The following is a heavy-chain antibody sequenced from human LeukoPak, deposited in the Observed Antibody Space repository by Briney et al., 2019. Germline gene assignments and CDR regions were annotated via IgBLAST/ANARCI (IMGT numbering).Heavy chain of an antibody. CDR2: IRYDGSNK. CDR3: AKESTIAAAGTHIQH. Sequence: GFLRLSCAVSGFTFSSYGMHWVRQAPGKGLEWVAFIRYDGSNKYYADSVKGRFTISRDNSKNTLYLQMNSLRAEDTAVYYCAKESTIAAAGTHIQHWGQGTLVTVSS. V-gene: IGHV3-30*02. CDR1: GFTFSSYG. J-gene: IGHJ1*01. D-gene: IGHD6-13*01.